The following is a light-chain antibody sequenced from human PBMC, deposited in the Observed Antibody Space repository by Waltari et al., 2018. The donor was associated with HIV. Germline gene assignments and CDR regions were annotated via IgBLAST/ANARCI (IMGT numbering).Light chain of an antibody. V-gene: IGKV2-28*01. CDR2: LCS. J-gene: IGKJ1*01. CDR3: IQALQTPKT. CDR1: QSILHSNGYNY. Sequence: DIVMTQSPLSLPVTPGEPASISCRSSQSILHSNGYNYFDWYLQKPGQSPQLLIYLCSNRASGGPDRFSGSGSGTDFTLKISRVEAEDVGVYYCIQALQTPKTFGQGTKVEIK.